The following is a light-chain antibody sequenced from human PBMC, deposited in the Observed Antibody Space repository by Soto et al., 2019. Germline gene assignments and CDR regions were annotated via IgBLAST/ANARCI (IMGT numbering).Light chain of an antibody. CDR2: EVS. CDR3: FSYTSSGTYV. Sequence: ALTQPASVSGSPGQSITMSCTGTSSDVGNYKYVSWYQQHPGKAPKLMIYEVSNRPSGVSNRFSGSKSGNTASLTISGLQAEDETDYYCFSYTSSGTYVFGTGTKVTVL. J-gene: IGLJ1*01. V-gene: IGLV2-14*01. CDR1: SSDVGNYKY.